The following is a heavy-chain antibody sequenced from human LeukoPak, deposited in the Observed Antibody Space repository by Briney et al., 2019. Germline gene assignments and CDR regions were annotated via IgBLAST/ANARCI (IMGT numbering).Heavy chain of an antibody. J-gene: IGHJ4*02. CDR3: ARDITMII. CDR1: GGSISGYY. CDR2: IYYSGST. D-gene: IGHD3-22*01. Sequence: SETLSLTCTVSGGSISGYYWSWIRQPPGKGLEWIGYIYYSGSTNYNPSLKSRVTISVDTSKNQFSLKLSSVTAADTAVYYCARDITMIIWGQGTLVTVSS. V-gene: IGHV4-59*01.